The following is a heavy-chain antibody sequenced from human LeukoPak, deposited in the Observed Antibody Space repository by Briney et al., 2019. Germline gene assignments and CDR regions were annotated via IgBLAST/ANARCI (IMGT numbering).Heavy chain of an antibody. V-gene: IGHV3-23*01. CDR2: ISGSGGST. CDR3: AKEQLDYYGDNESFDY. Sequence: GGSLRLSCAASGFTFSSYAMSWVRQAPGKGLEWFSAISGSGGSTYYADSVKGRFTISRDNSKNTLYLQMNSLRAEDTAVYYCAKEQLDYYGDNESFDYWGQGTLVTVSS. D-gene: IGHD4-17*01. J-gene: IGHJ4*02. CDR1: GFTFSSYA.